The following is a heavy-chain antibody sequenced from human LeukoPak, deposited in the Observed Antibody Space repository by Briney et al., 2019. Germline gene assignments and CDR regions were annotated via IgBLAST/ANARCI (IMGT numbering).Heavy chain of an antibody. V-gene: IGHV1-69*04. CDR3: AREGVFPYDFWSGYKEYYYGMDV. Sequence: SVKVSCKASGGTFSSYAISWVRQAPGQGREWMGRIIPILGIANYAQKFQGRVTITADKSTSTAYMELSSLRSEDTAVYYCAREGVFPYDFWSGYKEYYYGMDVWGQGTTVTVSS. CDR2: IIPILGIA. D-gene: IGHD3-3*01. CDR1: GGTFSSYA. J-gene: IGHJ6*02.